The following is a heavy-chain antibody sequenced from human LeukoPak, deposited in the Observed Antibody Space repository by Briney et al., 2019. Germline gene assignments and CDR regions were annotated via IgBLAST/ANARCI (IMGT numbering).Heavy chain of an antibody. CDR3: TREGVYAPDPSSYHRDAFDI. CDR1: DYTFTDYG. J-gene: IGHJ3*02. CDR2: ISAYNGNT. Sequence: ASVKVSCKASDYTFTDYGISWVRQAPGQGLEWMGWISAYNGNTNYAQNVQGRVTMTTDTSTSTAYMELTSLRSDDTAVYYCTREGVYAPDPSSYHRDAFDIWGQGTVVIVSS. D-gene: IGHD3-16*02. V-gene: IGHV1-18*01.